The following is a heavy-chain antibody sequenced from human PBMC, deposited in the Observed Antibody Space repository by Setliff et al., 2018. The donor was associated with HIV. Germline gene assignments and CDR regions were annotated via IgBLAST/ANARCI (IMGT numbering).Heavy chain of an antibody. CDR3: ARLSIAVAEYLDY. V-gene: IGHV4-39*02. D-gene: IGHD6-19*01. CDR1: GDSISRSRYY. Sequence: KTSETLSLTCVVSGDSISRSRYYWGWIRQPPGKGLEWIGSFYYSGSTSYNPSLKSRVTISVGSSYNHFSLKLSSVTAADTGVYYCARLSIAVAEYLDYWGQGTRVTGSS. J-gene: IGHJ4*02. CDR2: FYYSGST.